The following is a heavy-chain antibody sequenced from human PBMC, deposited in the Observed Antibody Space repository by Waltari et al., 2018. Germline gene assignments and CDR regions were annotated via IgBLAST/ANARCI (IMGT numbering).Heavy chain of an antibody. CDR3: ARDRIAARRDGMDV. CDR2: IIPTFGKA. V-gene: IGHV1-69*04. D-gene: IGHD6-6*01. J-gene: IGHJ6*02. CDR1: GGTFSSYA. Sequence: QVQLVQSGAEVKKPGSSVKVSCKASGGTFSSYAISWVRQAPGQGLEWMGRIIPTFGKANSAREFEGRVTITADKSTSTAYMELSSLRAEDTAVYYCARDRIAARRDGMDVWGQGTTVTVSS.